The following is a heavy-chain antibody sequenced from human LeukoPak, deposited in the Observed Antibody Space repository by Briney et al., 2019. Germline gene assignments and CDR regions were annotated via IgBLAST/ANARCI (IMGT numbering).Heavy chain of an antibody. Sequence: SETLSLTCTVSGGSISSYYWTWIRQPPGAGLEWIGCIYYSGSTNYNPSLKSRVTISVDTSKNQFSLKLSSVTAADTAVYYCARWAYSTDWYQYFDKWGQGTLVTVSS. V-gene: IGHV4-59*08. CDR3: ARWAYSTDWYQYFDK. CDR1: GGSISSYY. D-gene: IGHD6-19*01. J-gene: IGHJ4*02. CDR2: IYYSGST.